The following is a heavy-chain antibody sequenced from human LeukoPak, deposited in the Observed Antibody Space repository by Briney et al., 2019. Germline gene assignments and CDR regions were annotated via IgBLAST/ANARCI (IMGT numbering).Heavy chain of an antibody. D-gene: IGHD3-10*01. Sequence: GGSLRLSCAASGFIFSSYSMNWVRQAPGKGLEWVSYISSSSSTIYYVDSVKGRFTISRDNAKNSLYLKMNSLRAEDTAVYYCAREPLDGFDYYYYYMDVWGKGTTVTVSS. CDR3: AREPLDGFDYYYYYMDV. J-gene: IGHJ6*03. CDR1: GFIFSSYS. CDR2: ISSSSSTI. V-gene: IGHV3-48*01.